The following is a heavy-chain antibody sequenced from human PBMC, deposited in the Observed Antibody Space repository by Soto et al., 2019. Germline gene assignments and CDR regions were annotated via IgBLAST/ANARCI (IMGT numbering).Heavy chain of an antibody. J-gene: IGHJ4*02. CDR1: GFTVRNNY. CDR2: IYSDGAT. D-gene: IGHD2-21*01. Sequence: DVELVGSGGGLVQLGESVRLSCEAFGFTVRNNYMAWVRQAPGKGLEWVSSIYSDGATYYADSVKGRFTISRDNSKNTVSLEMNRLRGEDTAVYFCARGGDCGGDCYLDYWGLGTPVTVSS. CDR3: ARGGDCGGDCYLDY. V-gene: IGHV3-66*01.